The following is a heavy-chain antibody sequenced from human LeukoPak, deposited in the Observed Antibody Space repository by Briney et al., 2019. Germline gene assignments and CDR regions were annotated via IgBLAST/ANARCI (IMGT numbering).Heavy chain of an antibody. CDR1: GGSISSYY. J-gene: IGHJ4*02. CDR2: IYYSGST. V-gene: IGHV4-59*01. CDR3: ARAPVVAGTFDY. D-gene: IGHD2-15*01. Sequence: SETLSLTCTVSGGSISSYYWSWMRQPPGKGLEWIGYIYYSGSTNYNPSLKSRVTISVDTSKNQFSLKLSSVTAADTAVYYCARAPVVAGTFDYWGQGTLVTVSS.